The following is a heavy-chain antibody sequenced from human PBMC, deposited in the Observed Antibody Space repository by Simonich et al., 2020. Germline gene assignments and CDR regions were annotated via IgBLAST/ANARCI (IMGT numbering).Heavy chain of an antibody. Sequence: QVQLVQSGAEVKKPGASVKVSCKASGYTFTGYYMHWVRQAPGQGLVWMGRRNPNSGGTNYAQKFQGRVTMTRDTSISTAYMELSRLRSDDTAVYYCARWPSIPASYGSGSYFDYWGQGTLVTVSS. V-gene: IGHV1-2*02. J-gene: IGHJ4*02. CDR1: GYTFTGYY. CDR2: RNPNSGGT. CDR3: ARWPSIPASYGSGSYFDY. D-gene: IGHD3-10*01.